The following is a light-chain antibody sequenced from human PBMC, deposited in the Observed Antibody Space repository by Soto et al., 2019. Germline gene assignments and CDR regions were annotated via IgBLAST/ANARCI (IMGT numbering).Light chain of an antibody. CDR2: TAT. J-gene: IGLJ3*02. Sequence: QSVLTQPPSTSGTPGQRVTISCSGSSSNIGSNLVYWYQLVPGTAPKLLIHTATQRPSGVPDRFSGSKSGTSASLAISGLQSEDEADYYCAAWDESLSGWVFGGGTKLTVL. CDR1: SSNIGSNL. V-gene: IGLV1-44*01. CDR3: AAWDESLSGWV.